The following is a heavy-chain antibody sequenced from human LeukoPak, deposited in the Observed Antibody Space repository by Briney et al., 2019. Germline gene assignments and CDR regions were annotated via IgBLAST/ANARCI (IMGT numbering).Heavy chain of an antibody. CDR3: ATSPIVATIISFDY. Sequence: ASVKVSCKVSGYTLTELSMHCVRQAPGKGLEWMGGFDPEDGETIYAQKFQGRVTMTEDTSTDTAYMELSSLRSEDTAVYYCATSPIVATIISFDYWGQGTLVTVSS. D-gene: IGHD5-12*01. CDR2: FDPEDGET. J-gene: IGHJ4*02. CDR1: GYTLTELS. V-gene: IGHV1-24*01.